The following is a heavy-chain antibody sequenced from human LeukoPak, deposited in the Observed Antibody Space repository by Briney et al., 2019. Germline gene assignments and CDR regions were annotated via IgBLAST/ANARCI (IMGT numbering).Heavy chain of an antibody. CDR2: IFNSGNA. V-gene: IGHV4-4*07. CDR3: ARGSGCSSSSCHAGEFDY. J-gene: IGHJ4*02. Sequence: SETLSLTCTVSGDSISSYSWNWIRQPAGEGLEWIGHIFNSGNANYNPSLKSRVTMSVDTSKNQFSLNLPSVTAADTAVYYCARGSGCSSSSCHAGEFDYWGQGTLVTVSS. CDR1: GDSISSYS. D-gene: IGHD2-2*01.